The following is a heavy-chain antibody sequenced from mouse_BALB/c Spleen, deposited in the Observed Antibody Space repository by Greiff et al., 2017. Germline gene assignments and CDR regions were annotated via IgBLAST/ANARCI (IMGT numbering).Heavy chain of an antibody. Sequence: EVQLQQSGPELVKPGASMKISCKASGYSFTGYTMNWVKQSHGKNLELIGLINPYNGGTSYNQKFKGKATLTVDKSSSTAYMELLSLTSEDSAVYYCARRGNSGAMDYWGQGTSVTVSS. V-gene: IGHV1-18*01. J-gene: IGHJ4*01. CDR1: GYSFTGYT. CDR2: INPYNGGT. D-gene: IGHD1-3*01. CDR3: ARRGNSGAMDY.